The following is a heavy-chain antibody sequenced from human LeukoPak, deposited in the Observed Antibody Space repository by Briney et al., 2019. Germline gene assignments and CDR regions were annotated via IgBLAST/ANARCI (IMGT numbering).Heavy chain of an antibody. CDR2: INPNSGDT. V-gene: IGHV1-2*02. CDR1: EYTFTGYY. J-gene: IGHJ5*02. CDR3: ARESPGEDIVVAPPAMGGNWFDP. D-gene: IGHD2-15*01. Sequence: ASVKVSCKASEYTFTGYYIHWVRQAPGQGLEWMGWINPNSGDTNYAQHFEGRVTMTRDTSINTAYMELSRLTSDDTAVYYCARESPGEDIVVAPPAMGGNWFDPWGQGTLVTVSS.